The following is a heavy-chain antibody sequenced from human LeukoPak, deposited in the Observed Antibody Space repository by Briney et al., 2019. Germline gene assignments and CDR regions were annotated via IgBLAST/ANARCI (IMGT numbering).Heavy chain of an antibody. D-gene: IGHD2-2*01. CDR2: MNPNSGNT. Sequence: GASVKASCKASGYTFTSYDINWVRQATGQGLEWMGWMNPNSGNTGYAQKFQGRVTITRNTSISTAYMELSSLRSEDTAVYYCARVPRYCSSTSCYPFDYWGQGTLVTVSS. J-gene: IGHJ4*02. CDR1: GYTFTSYD. CDR3: ARVPRYCSSTSCYPFDY. V-gene: IGHV1-8*03.